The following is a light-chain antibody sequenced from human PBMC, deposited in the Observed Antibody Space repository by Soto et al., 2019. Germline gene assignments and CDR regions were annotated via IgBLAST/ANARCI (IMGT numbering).Light chain of an antibody. Sequence: QSVLTQPPSLSGAPGQRVTISCTGSGSNIGAAYDVHWYQQVPGTAPKLLIYGNTHRPSGVPDRFSASKSATSASLAITGLQAEDEAEYYCSSYTNINTRACVFGTGTKLTVL. CDR1: GSNIGAAYD. J-gene: IGLJ1*01. V-gene: IGLV1-40*01. CDR3: SSYTNINTRACV. CDR2: GNT.